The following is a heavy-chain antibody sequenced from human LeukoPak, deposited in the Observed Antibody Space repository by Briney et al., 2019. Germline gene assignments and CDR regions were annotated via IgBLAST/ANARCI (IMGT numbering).Heavy chain of an antibody. Sequence: GGSLRLSCAASGFTFSSYVMNWVRQAPGKGPEWVSALSGSGDITTYADSVKGRFTISRDNSMDTLYLQMNSLRVEDTALYYCAKDRSMIVVVPEAFDIWGQGTMVTVSS. CDR3: AKDRSMIVVVPEAFDI. V-gene: IGHV3-23*01. CDR1: GFTFSSYV. J-gene: IGHJ3*02. CDR2: LSGSGDIT. D-gene: IGHD3-22*01.